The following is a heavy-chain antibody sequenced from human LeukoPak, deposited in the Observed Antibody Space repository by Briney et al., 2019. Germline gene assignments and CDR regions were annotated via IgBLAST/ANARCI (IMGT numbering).Heavy chain of an antibody. CDR3: ASIQQQLVDSFDP. CDR2: IYYSGST. V-gene: IGHV4-39*01. D-gene: IGHD6-13*01. CDR1: GGSISSSSYY. J-gene: IGHJ5*02. Sequence: SETLSLTCTVSGGSISSSSYYWGWIRQPPGKGLEWIGSIYYSGSTYYNPSLKSRVTISVDTSKNQLSLKLSSVTAADTAVYYCASIQQQLVDSFDPWGQGTLVTVSS.